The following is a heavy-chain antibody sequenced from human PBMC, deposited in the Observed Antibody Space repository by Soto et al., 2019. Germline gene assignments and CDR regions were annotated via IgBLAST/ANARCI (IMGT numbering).Heavy chain of an antibody. Sequence: EVPLLESGGGLVQPGGSLRLSCAASGFTFSSYAMSWVRQAPGKGLEWVSGISDSGGFSYFADSVKGRFTISRDNSKNTLYLQMNSLRAEDTAVYYCAKVLTGGYCSSTSCYYFDLWGQGTLVTVSS. J-gene: IGHJ4*02. V-gene: IGHV3-23*01. CDR3: AKVLTGGYCSSTSCYYFDL. CDR2: ISDSGGFS. D-gene: IGHD2-2*01. CDR1: GFTFSSYA.